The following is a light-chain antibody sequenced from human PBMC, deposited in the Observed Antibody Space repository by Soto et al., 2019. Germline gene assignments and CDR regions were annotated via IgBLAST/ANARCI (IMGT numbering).Light chain of an antibody. CDR2: DVS. J-gene: IGKJ1*01. CDR3: QQTYNPPPA. CDR1: QNISRF. Sequence: DIELTQSPSSLSASVGDRVTITCRSSQNISRFLNWYQQKQGKAPNLLIYDVSSLRTGVPSRFSGSGSGTDFTLTISGLQPEDVATYFCQQTYNPPPAFGQGTKVDIK. V-gene: IGKV1-39*01.